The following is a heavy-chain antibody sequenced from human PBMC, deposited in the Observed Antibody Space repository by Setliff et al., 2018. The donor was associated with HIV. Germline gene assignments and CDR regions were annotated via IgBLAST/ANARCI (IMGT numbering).Heavy chain of an antibody. V-gene: IGHV4-39*01. CDR3: ARHRGVRYSGGWYGITWFDP. J-gene: IGHJ5*02. D-gene: IGHD6-19*01. Sequence: PSETLSLTCTVSGGSISSSSNYWAWIRQPPGKGLEWIGSIYYSGYTYYNPSLKSRVNISADTTKNQISLNLKSVTATDTASYYCARHRGVRYSGGWYGITWFDPWGQGILVTVSS. CDR1: GGSISSSSNY. CDR2: IYYSGYT.